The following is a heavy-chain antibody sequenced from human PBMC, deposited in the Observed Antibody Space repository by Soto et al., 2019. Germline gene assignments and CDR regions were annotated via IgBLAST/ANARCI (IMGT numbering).Heavy chain of an antibody. J-gene: IGHJ6*02. D-gene: IGHD6-13*01. CDR1: GGTFSSYA. V-gene: IGHV1-69*01. CDR3: AGYAIAAAGRVGYYYYYYGMDV. CDR2: IIPIFGTA. Sequence: QVQLVQSGAEVQKPGSSVKVSCKASGGTFSSYAISWVRQAPGHGLEWMGGIIPIFGTANYAQKFQGRVTITADESTRKAYMELSILRYEDTAVYYSAGYAIAAAGRVGYYYYYYGMDVWGQGTTVTVSS.